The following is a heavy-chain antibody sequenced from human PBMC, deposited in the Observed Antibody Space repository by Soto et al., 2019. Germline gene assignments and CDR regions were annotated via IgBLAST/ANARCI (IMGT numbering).Heavy chain of an antibody. CDR2: ISSASSYT. CDR3: ARVKTGSAAGIGSPADY. D-gene: IGHD6-13*01. CDR1: GFTFSSYS. V-gene: IGHV3-21*01. J-gene: IGHJ4*02. Sequence: EVQLVESGGGLVKPGGSLRLSCAASGFTFSSYSMNWVRQAPGKGLEWVSSISSASSYTYYADSVKGRLTISRDNAKNSLFLQMNSLRAEDTAVYYCARVKTGSAAGIGSPADYWGQGTLVTVSS.